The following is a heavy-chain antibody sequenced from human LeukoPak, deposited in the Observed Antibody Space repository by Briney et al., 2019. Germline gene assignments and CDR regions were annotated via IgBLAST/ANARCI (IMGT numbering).Heavy chain of an antibody. D-gene: IGHD3-10*01. Sequence: GRSLRLSCADSGFTFSNYGTHWVRQAPGEGLEWVAVISYGGSNKYYAVSVKGRFTISRDNSKNTLDLQMNSLRPEDTAVYYCAKDAVLLWFGELDSWGQGSLVTVSS. CDR2: ISYGGSNK. CDR1: GFTFSNYG. J-gene: IGHJ5*02. CDR3: AKDAVLLWFGELDS. V-gene: IGHV3-30*18.